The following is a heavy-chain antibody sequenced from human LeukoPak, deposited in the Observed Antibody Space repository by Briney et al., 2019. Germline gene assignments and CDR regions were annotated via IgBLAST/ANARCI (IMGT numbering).Heavy chain of an antibody. J-gene: IGHJ4*02. CDR2: MSAHNGNT. Sequence: GASVKVSCKASGYAFNTFGISWLRQAPGQGLEWMGWMSAHNGNTYYAQKFEDRITMTTDTSTSTAYMERRSLRSDDTATYYCARFRIAVTGIPDYWGQGTLVTVS. D-gene: IGHD1-1*01. V-gene: IGHV1-18*04. CDR3: ARFRIAVTGIPDY. CDR1: GYAFNTFG.